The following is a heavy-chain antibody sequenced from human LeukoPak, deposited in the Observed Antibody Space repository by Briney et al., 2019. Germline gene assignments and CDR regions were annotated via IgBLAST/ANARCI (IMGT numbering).Heavy chain of an antibody. D-gene: IGHD6-13*01. V-gene: IGHV4-4*07. CDR3: ARVGGIAAAGRGWFDP. Sequence: SETLSLTCTVTGRFISSNYWSWIRQPPGKGLEWIGRIYTSGSNNFNPSLKSRVTISVDTSKNQFSLKLSSVTAADTAVYYCARVGGIAAAGRGWFDPWGQGTLVTVSS. J-gene: IGHJ5*02. CDR2: IYTSGSN. CDR1: GRFISSNY.